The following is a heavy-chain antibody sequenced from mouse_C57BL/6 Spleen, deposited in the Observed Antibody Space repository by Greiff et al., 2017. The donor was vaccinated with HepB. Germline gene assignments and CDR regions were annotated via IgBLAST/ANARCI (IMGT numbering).Heavy chain of an antibody. V-gene: IGHV7-3*01. CDR1: GFTFTDYY. CDR2: IRNKANGYTT. Sequence: EVKLVESGGGLVQPGGSLSLSCAASGFTFTDYYMSWVRQPPGKALEWLGFIRNKANGYTTEYSASVKGRFTISRDNSQSILYLQMNALRAEDSATYYCARSLLYGYESYWYFDVWGTGTTVTVSS. CDR3: ARSLLYGYESYWYFDV. D-gene: IGHD2-2*01. J-gene: IGHJ1*03.